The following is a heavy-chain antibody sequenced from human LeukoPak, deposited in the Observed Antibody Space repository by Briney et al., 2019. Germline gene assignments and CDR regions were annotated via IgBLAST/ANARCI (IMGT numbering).Heavy chain of an antibody. CDR2: IHFSGST. Sequence: PSQTLSLTRTLSGGSISRYYWSGIRQPPRKGLEWIGDIHFSGSTNYNPSLKSRVTISVDTSKKHLSLKLSSVTAADTAVYLCARLDEYYYDSTGYYFDHWGQGTLVTVSS. D-gene: IGHD3-22*01. CDR1: GGSISRYY. CDR3: ARLDEYYYDSTGYYFDH. J-gene: IGHJ4*02. V-gene: IGHV4-59*08.